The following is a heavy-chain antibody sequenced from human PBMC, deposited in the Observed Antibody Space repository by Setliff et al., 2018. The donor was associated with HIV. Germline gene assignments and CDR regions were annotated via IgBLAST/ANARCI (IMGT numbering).Heavy chain of an antibody. CDR2: IYHSGGN. CDR1: GYSISSAYY. D-gene: IGHD6-19*01. V-gene: IGHV4-38-2*02. Sequence: SETLSLTCAVSGYSISSAYYWGWIRQPPGKGLEWIGSIYHSGGNYYNPSLKSRVTISVDTSKNQFSLKLSSVTAADTAVYNCARDRGSGWTRPFDYWGQGTLVTVSS. J-gene: IGHJ4*02. CDR3: ARDRGSGWTRPFDY.